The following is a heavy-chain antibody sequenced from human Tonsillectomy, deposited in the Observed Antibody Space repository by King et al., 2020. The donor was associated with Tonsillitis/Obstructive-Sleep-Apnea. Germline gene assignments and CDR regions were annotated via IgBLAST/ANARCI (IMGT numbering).Heavy chain of an antibody. V-gene: IGHV3-30*04. CDR3: ARGKRASDGAFDP. J-gene: IGHJ5*02. CDR2: ISYDGSNK. Sequence: VQLVECGGGVVQPGSSLRLSCAASGFTFSSYAMHWVRQAPGEGLEGVAVISYDGSNKYYADSVKGRFNITRDNSKNTLYLQMNSLRAEDTAVYYCARGKRASDGAFDPWGQGTLVTVSS. D-gene: IGHD2-2*01. CDR1: GFTFSSYA.